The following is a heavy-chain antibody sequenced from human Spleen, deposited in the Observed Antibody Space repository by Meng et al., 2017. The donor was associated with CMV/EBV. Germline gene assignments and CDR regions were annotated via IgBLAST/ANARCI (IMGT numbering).Heavy chain of an antibody. J-gene: IGHJ4*02. CDR2: IYPASGGT. D-gene: IGHD1-1*01. CDR1: GGIFNSYS. CDR3: ARDHNWGPDY. V-gene: IGHV1-2*02. Sequence: ASVKVSCKASGGIFNSYSIHWVRQAPGQGLEWMGWIYPASGGTNYAQNFQGRVTMTSDTSISTAYMELSGLRSDDTALYFCARDHNWGPDYWGQGTLVTVSS.